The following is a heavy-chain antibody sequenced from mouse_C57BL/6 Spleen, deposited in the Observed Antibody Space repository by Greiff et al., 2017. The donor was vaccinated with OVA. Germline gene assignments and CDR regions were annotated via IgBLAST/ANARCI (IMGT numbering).Heavy chain of an antibody. CDR1: GYTFTSYW. V-gene: IGHV1-53*01. CDR2: INPSNGGT. CDR3: ARSRGNYYGSSYEAMDY. J-gene: IGHJ4*01. Sequence: VQLQQPGTELVKPGASVKLSCKASGYTFTSYWMHWVKQRPGQGLGWIGNINPSNGGTNYNEKFKSKATLTVDKSSSTAYMQLSSLTSEDSAVYYCARSRGNYYGSSYEAMDYWGQGTSVTVSS. D-gene: IGHD1-1*01.